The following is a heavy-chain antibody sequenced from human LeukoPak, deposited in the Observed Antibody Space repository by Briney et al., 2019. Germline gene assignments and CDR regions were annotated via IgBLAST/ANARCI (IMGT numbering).Heavy chain of an antibody. D-gene: IGHD3-9*01. CDR1: GFTFSNYA. V-gene: IGHV3-23*01. J-gene: IGHJ4*02. CDR3: AKWGDYDVLTGYYVPDY. CDR2: ILGSGGST. Sequence: GGSLRLSCAASGFTFSNYAMSWVRQAPGKGLEWVSAILGSGGSTYYAGSVKGRFTVSRDNSKSTLYLQMNSLRAEDTALYYCAKWGDYDVLTGYYVPDYWGQGTLVTVSS.